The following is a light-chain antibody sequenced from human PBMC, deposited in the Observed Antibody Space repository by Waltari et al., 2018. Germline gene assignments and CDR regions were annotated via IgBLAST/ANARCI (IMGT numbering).Light chain of an antibody. Sequence: QSALTQPPSASGSPGQSITISCTGTSSAVRSYNFFPWYQQHPGKAPKLIIFDVRKRPSGVPDRFSGSKSGNTASLTVSGLQAEDEADYYCNSYAGGDILYVFGTGTRVTVL. V-gene: IGLV2-8*01. J-gene: IGLJ1*01. CDR1: SSAVRSYNF. CDR2: DVR. CDR3: NSYAGGDILYV.